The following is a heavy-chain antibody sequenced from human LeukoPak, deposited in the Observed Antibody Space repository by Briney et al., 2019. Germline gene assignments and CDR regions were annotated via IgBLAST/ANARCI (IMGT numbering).Heavy chain of an antibody. J-gene: IGHJ4*02. CDR3: AKSSRRYCSGGSCYFDY. CDR2: IWYDGGNK. CDR1: GFTFSSYG. V-gene: IGHV3-33*06. D-gene: IGHD2-15*01. Sequence: GGSLRLSCAASGFTFSSYGMHWVRQAPGKGLEWVAVIWYDGGNKYYADSVKGRSTISRDNSKNTLYLQMNSLRAEDTAVYYCAKSSRRYCSGGSCYFDYWGQGTLVTVSS.